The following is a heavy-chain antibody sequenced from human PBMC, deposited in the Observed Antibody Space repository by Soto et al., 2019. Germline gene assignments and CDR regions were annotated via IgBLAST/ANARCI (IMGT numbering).Heavy chain of an antibody. CDR3: AWRDIVVVPAAKTTAFDI. D-gene: IGHD2-2*01. V-gene: IGHV3-33*01. Sequence: QVQLVESGGGVVQPGRSLRLSCAASGFTFSSYGMHWVRQAPGKGLEWVAVIWYDGSNKYYADSVKGRFTISRDNSKNPLYLQMNSLRAEDTAVYYCAWRDIVVVPAAKTTAFDIWGQGTMVTVSS. CDR2: IWYDGSNK. J-gene: IGHJ3*02. CDR1: GFTFSSYG.